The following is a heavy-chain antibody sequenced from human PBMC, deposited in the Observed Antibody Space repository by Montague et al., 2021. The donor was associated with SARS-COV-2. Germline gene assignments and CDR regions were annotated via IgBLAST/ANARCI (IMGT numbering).Heavy chain of an antibody. CDR1: GFSLGSRGVG. CDR2: IDWNDDK. D-gene: IGHD6-19*01. V-gene: IGHV2-5*01. Sequence: PALVKPTQTLTLTCTFSGFSLGSRGVGVGWIRQPPGKALECLALIDWNDDKCYSTSLKTRPTVTKDTSRNQVVLRMTNMDPVDTATYFCAHMNSGSPSGFANWGQGTLVTVSS. CDR3: AHMNSGSPSGFAN. J-gene: IGHJ4*02.